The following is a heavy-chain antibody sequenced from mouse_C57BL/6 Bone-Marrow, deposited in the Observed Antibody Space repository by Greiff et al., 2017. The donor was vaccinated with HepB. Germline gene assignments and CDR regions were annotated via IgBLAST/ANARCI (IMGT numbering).Heavy chain of an antibody. CDR2: IDPANGNT. CDR1: GFNIKNTY. V-gene: IGHV14-3*01. J-gene: IGHJ2*01. CDR3: ARWDPITTVPIDY. D-gene: IGHD1-1*01. Sequence: VQLQQSVAELVRPGASVKLSCTASGFNIKNTYMHLVKQRPEQGLEWIGRIDPANGNTKYAPKFQGKATITADTSSNTAYLQLSSLTSEDTAIYYCARWDPITTVPIDYWGQGTTLTVSS.